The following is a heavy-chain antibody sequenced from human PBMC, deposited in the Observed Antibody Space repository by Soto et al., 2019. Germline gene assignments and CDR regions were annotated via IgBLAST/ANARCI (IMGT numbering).Heavy chain of an antibody. CDR2: ISGSGDGT. CDR3: AGPGYSSQDY. V-gene: IGHV3-23*01. Sequence: EVQLLESGGGLVQPGGSLRLSCAASGFTVNNHAMHWVRQAPGEGLEWVSAISGSGDGTDYADSVKGRFTISRDNFKNTIYLQMNSLRAEDTAVYYCAGPGYSSQDYWGQGTLVTVSS. J-gene: IGHJ4*02. CDR1: GFTVNNHA. D-gene: IGHD5-18*01.